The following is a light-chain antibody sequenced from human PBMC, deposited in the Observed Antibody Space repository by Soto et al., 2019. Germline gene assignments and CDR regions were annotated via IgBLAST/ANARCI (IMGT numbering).Light chain of an antibody. CDR1: SSDVAGYNY. CDR3: SSYTSSSTYV. V-gene: IGLV2-14*01. J-gene: IGLJ1*01. Sequence: QSALTQPASVSGSPGQSITISCTGTSSDVAGYNYVSWYQQHPNKAPKFMIYYVTNRPSGVSNRFSGSKSGNTASLTISGLQAEDEADYYCSSYTSSSTYVFGTGTKLTVL. CDR2: YVT.